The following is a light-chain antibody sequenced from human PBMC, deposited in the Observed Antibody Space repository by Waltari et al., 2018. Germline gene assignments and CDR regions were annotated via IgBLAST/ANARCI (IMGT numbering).Light chain of an antibody. CDR1: QGISNY. J-gene: IGKJ1*01. CDR3: QQLDTYPPWT. V-gene: IGKV1-9*01. Sequence: DIQLTQAPSFLSASVGDRVTVTCRASQGISNYLAWYQQKPGRAPKLLIYAASTLQSGVPSRFSGSGSGTAFALTISSLQPEDFATYYCQQLDTYPPWTFGQGTKVELK. CDR2: AAS.